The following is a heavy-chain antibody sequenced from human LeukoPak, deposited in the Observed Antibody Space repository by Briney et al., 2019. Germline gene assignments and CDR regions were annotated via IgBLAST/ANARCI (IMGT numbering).Heavy chain of an antibody. Sequence: GGSLRLSCAASGFTVSSNYMSWVRQAPGKGLEWVSVIYSGGITDYADSVKDRFTISRDSSKNTLYLQMNSLRAEDTAVYYCARVSQWLPDYWGQGTLVTVSS. CDR1: GFTVSSNY. D-gene: IGHD6-19*01. V-gene: IGHV3-66*01. CDR3: ARVSQWLPDY. J-gene: IGHJ4*02. CDR2: IYSGGIT.